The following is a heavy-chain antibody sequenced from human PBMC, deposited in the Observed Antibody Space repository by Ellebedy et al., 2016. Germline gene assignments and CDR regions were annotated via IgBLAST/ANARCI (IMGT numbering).Heavy chain of an antibody. CDR1: GFIFTNYW. J-gene: IGHJ4*03. CDR2: IRQDGKEA. Sequence: GGSLRLSCAASGFIFTNYWMSWVRQAPGKGLEWVANIRQDGKEAHYMYSVRGRFTILRDNTKDSLHLQMNSLTTEDTAVYYCVKMPDFDYWGQGTLVTVSS. CDR3: VKMPDFDY. D-gene: IGHD2-2*01. V-gene: IGHV3-7*01.